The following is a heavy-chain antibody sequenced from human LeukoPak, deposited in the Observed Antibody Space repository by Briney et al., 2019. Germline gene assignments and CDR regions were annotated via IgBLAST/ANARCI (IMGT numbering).Heavy chain of an antibody. D-gene: IGHD6-6*01. CDR1: GFTFSSYA. CDR2: ISGSGGST. CDR3: AKDLLAARVPYYFDY. V-gene: IGHV3-23*01. J-gene: IGHJ4*01. Sequence: GGSLRLSCAASGFTFSSYAMSWVRQAPGKGLEWVSAISGSGGSTYYADSVKGRFTISRDNSKNTLYLQMNGLRAEDTAVYYCAKDLLAARVPYYFDYWGQGTLVTVSS.